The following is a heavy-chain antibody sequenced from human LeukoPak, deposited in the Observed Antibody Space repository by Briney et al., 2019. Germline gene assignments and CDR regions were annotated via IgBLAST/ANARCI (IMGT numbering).Heavy chain of an antibody. V-gene: IGHV3-23*01. J-gene: IGHJ6*03. D-gene: IGHD4-17*01. CDR1: GFTFSSHG. CDR2: ITGSGANA. CDR3: AKDQPRLTTLDYMDV. Sequence: PGGSLRLSCAASGFTFSSHGMNWVRQAPGKGLEWVSGITGSGANAYYADSVKGRFTISRDNSKNTLYLQMNSLRAEDTAVYYCAKDQPRLTTLDYMDVWGKGTTVTISS.